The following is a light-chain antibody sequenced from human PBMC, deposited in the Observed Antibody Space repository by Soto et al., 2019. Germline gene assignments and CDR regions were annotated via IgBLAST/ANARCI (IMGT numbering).Light chain of an antibody. CDR1: SSNIGAGYD. Sequence: QSVLTQPPSVSGAPGQWVTISCTGSSSNIGAGYDVHWYQQLPGTAPKLLIYGNSNRPSGVPDRFSGSKSGTAASLAITGFQAEDEADYYCQSYDSSLSGGVFGGGTKLTVL. CDR3: QSYDSSLSGGV. CDR2: GNS. J-gene: IGLJ3*02. V-gene: IGLV1-40*01.